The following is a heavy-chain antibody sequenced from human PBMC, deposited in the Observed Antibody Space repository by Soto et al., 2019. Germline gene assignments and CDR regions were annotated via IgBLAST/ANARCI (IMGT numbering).Heavy chain of an antibody. CDR3: ARDKGYQLLFRWFDP. CDR2: ISAYNGNT. Sequence: QVQLVQSGAEVKKPGASVKVSCKASGYTFTSYGISWVRQAPGQGLEWMGWISAYNGNTNYAPKLQGRVTMTPDKSTSTAYMELRSLRSDDTAVYYCARDKGYQLLFRWFDPWGQGTLVTVSS. V-gene: IGHV1-18*01. D-gene: IGHD2-2*01. J-gene: IGHJ5*02. CDR1: GYTFTSYG.